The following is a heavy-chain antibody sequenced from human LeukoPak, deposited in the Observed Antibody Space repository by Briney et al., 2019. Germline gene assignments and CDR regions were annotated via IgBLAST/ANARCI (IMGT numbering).Heavy chain of an antibody. CDR2: ISGSGGST. CDR3: ANFLNSSGWSGFGMDV. D-gene: IGHD6-13*01. V-gene: IGHV3-23*01. J-gene: IGHJ6*02. Sequence: GGSLRLSCAASGFTFSSYAMSWVRQAPGKGLEWVSAISGSGGSTYYADSVKGRFTISRDNSKNTLYLQMNSLRAEDTAVYYCANFLNSSGWSGFGMDVWGQGTTVTVSS. CDR1: GFTFSSYA.